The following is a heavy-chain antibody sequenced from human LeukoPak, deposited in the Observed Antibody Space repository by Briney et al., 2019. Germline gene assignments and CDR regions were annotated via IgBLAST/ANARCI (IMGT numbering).Heavy chain of an antibody. CDR3: SRRLHR. V-gene: IGHV3-30-3*01. CDR1: GFTLSNHA. D-gene: IGHD4-11*01. Sequence: PGRSLRLSCAPSGFTLSNHAMHCVSQAPGKGLEWVAVISYDGSNKYYADSVKGRFTISRDNCKNTLYLQMHSLRAEDTAVYYCSRRLHRWGWGSLFTVSS. CDR2: ISYDGSNK. J-gene: IGHJ4*02.